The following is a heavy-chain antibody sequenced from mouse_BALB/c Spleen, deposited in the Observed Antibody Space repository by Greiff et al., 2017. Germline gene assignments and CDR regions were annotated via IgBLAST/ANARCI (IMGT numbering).Heavy chain of an antibody. J-gene: IGHJ3*01. D-gene: IGHD2-4*01. Sequence: EVQLHQSGTVLARPGASVKMSCQASGYTFTSYWMHWVKQRPGQGLEWIGAIYPGNSDTSYNQKFKGKAKLTAVTSTSTAYMELSSLTNEDSAVYYCTRGDYDYDPWFAYWGQGTLVTVSA. CDR2: IYPGNSDT. V-gene: IGHV1-5*01. CDR3: TRGDYDYDPWFAY. CDR1: GYTFTSYW.